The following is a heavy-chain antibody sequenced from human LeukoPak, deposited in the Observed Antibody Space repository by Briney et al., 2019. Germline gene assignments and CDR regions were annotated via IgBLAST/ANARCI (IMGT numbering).Heavy chain of an antibody. V-gene: IGHV4-59*08. CDR3: ARSLWFGEF. J-gene: IGHJ4*02. Sequence: SEILSLTCTVSGGSISSYYWSWIRQPPGKGLEWIGYIYYSGSTNYNPSLKSRVTISVDTSKNQFSLKLSSVTAADTAVYYCARSLWFGEFWGQGTLVTVSS. D-gene: IGHD3-10*01. CDR1: GGSISSYY. CDR2: IYYSGST.